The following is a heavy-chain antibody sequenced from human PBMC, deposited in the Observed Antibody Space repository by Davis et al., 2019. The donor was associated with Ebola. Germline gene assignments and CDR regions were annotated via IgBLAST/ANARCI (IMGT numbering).Heavy chain of an antibody. D-gene: IGHD3-10*01. V-gene: IGHV1-69*13. J-gene: IGHJ3*02. CDR2: IIPIFGTA. Sequence: SVKVSCKASGGTFSSYAISWVRQAPGQGLEWMGGIIPIFGTANYAQKFQGRVTITADESTSTAYMELSSLRSEDTAVYYCARDRSITMVQGVIINDAFDIWGQGTMVTVSS. CDR3: ARDRSITMVQGVIINDAFDI. CDR1: GGTFSSYA.